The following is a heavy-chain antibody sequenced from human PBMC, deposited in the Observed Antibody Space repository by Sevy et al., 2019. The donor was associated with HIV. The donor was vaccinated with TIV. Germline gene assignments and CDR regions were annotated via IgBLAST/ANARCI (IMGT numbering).Heavy chain of an antibody. J-gene: IGHJ6*02. V-gene: IGHV3-53*01. CDR2: IHADGSS. D-gene: IGHD3-16*02. CDR1: GFNVNDNY. CDR3: ARDRRFCGNECYLYYYYGMDV. Sequence: GGSLILSCAASGFNVNDNYMTWVRQAPGKGLEWVSIIHADGSSYYADSVKGRFTMSRDDSKNIVNLQMNSLRADDTAVYYCARDRRFCGNECYLYYYYGMDVWGQGTAVTVSS.